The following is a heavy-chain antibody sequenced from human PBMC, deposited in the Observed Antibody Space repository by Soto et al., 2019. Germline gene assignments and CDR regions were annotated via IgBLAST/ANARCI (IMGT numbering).Heavy chain of an antibody. CDR1: GYTFTSYA. D-gene: IGHD2-15*01. J-gene: IGHJ5*02. CDR3: AREDGYCSGGYCSSWFDP. V-gene: IGHV1-3*01. Sequence: ASVKVSCKASGYTFTSYAMHWVRQAPGQRLEWMGWINAGNGNTKYSQKFQGRVTITRDTSASTAYMELTSLRSEDTAVYYCAREDGYCSGGYCSSWFDPWGQGTLVTVS. CDR2: INAGNGNT.